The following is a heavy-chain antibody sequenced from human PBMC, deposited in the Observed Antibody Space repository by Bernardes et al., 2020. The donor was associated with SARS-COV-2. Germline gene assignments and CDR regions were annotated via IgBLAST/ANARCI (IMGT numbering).Heavy chain of an antibody. J-gene: IGHJ4*02. CDR3: AKATSGYYYVAGY. CDR1: GFTFSSYW. CDR2: INQNGNEK. Sequence: GGSLRLSCAASGFTFSSYWMSWVRQAPGKGLEWVANINQNGNEKYYVDSVKGRFTISRDNAKNSLHLQMNSLRAEDTAVYYCAKATSGYYYVAGYWGQGTLVTVSS. D-gene: IGHD3-22*01. V-gene: IGHV3-7*03.